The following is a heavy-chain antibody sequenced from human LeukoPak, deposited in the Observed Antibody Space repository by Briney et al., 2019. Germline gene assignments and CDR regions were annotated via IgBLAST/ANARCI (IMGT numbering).Heavy chain of an antibody. Sequence: PGGSLRLSCAASGFTLSSNYMSWVRQAPGKGLEGVSVIYSGGSTYYADSVKGRFTISRDNSKNTLYLQMNSLRAEDTAVYYCARDLTTEPDYWGQGTLVTVSS. CDR1: GFTLSSNY. CDR2: IYSGGST. J-gene: IGHJ4*02. V-gene: IGHV3-66*02. CDR3: ARDLTTEPDY. D-gene: IGHD1-14*01.